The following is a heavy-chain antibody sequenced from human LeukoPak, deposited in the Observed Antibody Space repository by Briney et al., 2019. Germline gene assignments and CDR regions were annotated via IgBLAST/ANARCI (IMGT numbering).Heavy chain of an antibody. D-gene: IGHD6-19*01. J-gene: IGHJ4*02. Sequence: GGSLRLSCAASGFTYSGYILNWVRQAPGKGLEWVSFIGTSGNTIYYADSVKGRFTVSRDNAKNSLYLQMNSLRAEDTAVYYCARDQWLDYWGQGTLVTVSS. V-gene: IGHV3-48*01. CDR1: GFTYSGYI. CDR2: IGTSGNTI. CDR3: ARDQWLDY.